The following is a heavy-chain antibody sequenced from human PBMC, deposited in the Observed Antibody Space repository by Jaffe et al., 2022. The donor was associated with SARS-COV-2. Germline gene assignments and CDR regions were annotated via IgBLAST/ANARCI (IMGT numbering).Heavy chain of an antibody. D-gene: IGHD2-15*01. CDR2: IYTSGST. V-gene: IGHV4-61*02. Sequence: QVQLQESGPGLVKPSQTLSLTCTVSGGSISSGSYYWSWIRQPAGKGLEWIGRIYTSGSTNYNPSLKSRVTISVDTSKNQFSLKLSSVTAADTAVYYCARVLRPRWVGYFDLWGRGTLVTVSS. CDR1: GGSISSGSYY. J-gene: IGHJ2*01. CDR3: ARVLRPRWVGYFDL.